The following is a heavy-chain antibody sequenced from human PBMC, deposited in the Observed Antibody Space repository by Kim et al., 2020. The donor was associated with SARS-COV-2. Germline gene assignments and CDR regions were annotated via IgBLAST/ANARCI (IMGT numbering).Heavy chain of an antibody. V-gene: IGHV3-30*04. J-gene: IGHJ4*02. Sequence: GGSLRLSCAASGFTFSSYAMHWVRQAPGKGLEWVAVISYDGSNKYYADSVKGRSTISRDNSKNTLYLQMNSLRAEDTAVYYCARDQEQWLVVGVGYWGQGTLVTVSS. D-gene: IGHD6-19*01. CDR3: ARDQEQWLVVGVGY. CDR1: GFTFSSYA. CDR2: ISYDGSNK.